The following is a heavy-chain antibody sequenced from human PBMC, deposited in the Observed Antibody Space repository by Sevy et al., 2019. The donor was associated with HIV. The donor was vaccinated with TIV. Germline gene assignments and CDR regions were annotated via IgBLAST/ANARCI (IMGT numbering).Heavy chain of an antibody. CDR1: GYTFTSYA. V-gene: IGHV1-3*01. D-gene: IGHD4-4*01. CDR2: INAGNGNT. J-gene: IGHJ6*02. Sequence: ASVKVSCKASGYTFTSYAMHWVRQAPGQRLEWMGWINAGNGNTKYSQKFQGIVTITRDTSASTAYMELSSLRSEDTAVYYCARDGGGGPTETTDSYYYYGMDVWGQGTTVTVSS. CDR3: ARDGGGGPTETTDSYYYYGMDV.